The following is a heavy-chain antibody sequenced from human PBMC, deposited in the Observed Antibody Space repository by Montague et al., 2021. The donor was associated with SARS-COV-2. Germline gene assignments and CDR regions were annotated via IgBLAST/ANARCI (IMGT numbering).Heavy chain of an antibody. V-gene: IGHV4-59*08. CDR1: GGSISSGY. Sequence: SETLSLTCSVSGGSISSGYWSWIRQPPGKGLEWIGYIYHYGSAKYNPSLKSRVTISVDTSKNQFSLKLSSVTAADTAVYYCARADFWSGYLYFDYWGQGTLVTVSS. CDR3: ARADFWSGYLYFDY. D-gene: IGHD3-3*01. CDR2: IYHYGSA. J-gene: IGHJ4*02.